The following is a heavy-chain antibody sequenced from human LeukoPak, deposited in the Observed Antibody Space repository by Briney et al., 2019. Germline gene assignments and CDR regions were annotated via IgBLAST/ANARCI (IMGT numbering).Heavy chain of an antibody. D-gene: IGHD1-14*01. Sequence: PGRSLRLSCAASGFTFSSYAMHWVRQAPGKGLEWVAVISYDGSNKYYADSVKGRFTISRDNSKNTLYLQMNSLRAEDTAVYYCARDPGRSPHHSPQSDYWGQGTLVTVSS. CDR3: ARDPGRSPHHSPQSDY. CDR1: GFTFSSYA. J-gene: IGHJ4*02. V-gene: IGHV3-30-3*01. CDR2: ISYDGSNK.